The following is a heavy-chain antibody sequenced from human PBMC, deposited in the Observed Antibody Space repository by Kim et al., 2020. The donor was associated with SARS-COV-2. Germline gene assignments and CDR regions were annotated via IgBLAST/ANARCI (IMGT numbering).Heavy chain of an antibody. D-gene: IGHD1-20*01. V-gene: IGHV3-23*01. CDR2: ILGFASET. CDR1: GFTFSNYA. Sequence: GGSLRLSCAASGFTFSNYAMTWVRQAPGKGLEWVSTILGFASETHYADSGKGRFTITRDNSNSALYLQMSSLTAEDSAVYFCAKKVFSDGPSSWYEFFDSWGQGTLVTVSS. J-gene: IGHJ4*02. CDR3: AKKVFSDGPSSWYEFFDS.